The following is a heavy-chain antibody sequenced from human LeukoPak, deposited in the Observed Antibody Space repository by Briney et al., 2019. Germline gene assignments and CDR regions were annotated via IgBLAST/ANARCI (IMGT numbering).Heavy chain of an antibody. CDR3: AREGEDIVVVPAASDWFDP. J-gene: IGHJ5*02. V-gene: IGHV1-69*04. CDR1: GGTFSSYT. Sequence: ASVKVSCKASGGTFSSYTISWVRQAPGQGLEWMGRIIPILGIANYAQKFHGRVTITADKSTSTAYMELSSLRSEDTAVYYCAREGEDIVVVPAASDWFDPWGQGTLVTVSS. CDR2: IIPILGIA. D-gene: IGHD2-2*01.